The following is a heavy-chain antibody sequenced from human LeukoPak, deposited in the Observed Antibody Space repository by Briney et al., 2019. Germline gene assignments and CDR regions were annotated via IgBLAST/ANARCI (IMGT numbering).Heavy chain of an antibody. J-gene: IGHJ4*02. V-gene: IGHV3-9*01. CDR1: GFTFDDYA. Sequence: GRSLRPSCVASGFTFDDYALYWGREAPGTGVGSGSGLGWNSGRTAYADSVKGRFTIPRDNSKNYLSLEMNSVRSEDTAFYYCARGANPSGSYDIFDHWGQGTLVTVSS. CDR3: ARGANPSGSYDIFDH. D-gene: IGHD1-26*01. CDR2: LGWNSGRT.